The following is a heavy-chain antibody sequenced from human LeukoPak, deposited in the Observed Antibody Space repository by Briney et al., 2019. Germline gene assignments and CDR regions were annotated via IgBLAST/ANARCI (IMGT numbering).Heavy chain of an antibody. V-gene: IGHV1-18*01. Sequence: ASVKVSCKASGYTFTSYGISWVRQAPGQGLEWMGWISAYNGNTNYAQKLQGRVTMTTDTSTSTAYMELRSLRSDDTAVYYCASSMVRGVIIEYYYYGVDVWGQGTTVTVSS. D-gene: IGHD3-10*01. CDR2: ISAYNGNT. J-gene: IGHJ6*02. CDR1: GYTFTSYG. CDR3: ASSMVRGVIIEYYYYGVDV.